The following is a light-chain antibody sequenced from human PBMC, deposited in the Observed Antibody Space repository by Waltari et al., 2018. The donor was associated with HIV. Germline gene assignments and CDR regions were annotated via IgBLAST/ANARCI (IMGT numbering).Light chain of an antibody. V-gene: IGLV6-57*01. CDR2: KDD. J-gene: IGLJ2*01. CDR3: QSYDNDNPVL. Sequence: KFMLTQPHSVSASPGKTVTISCTPSSGRIARKQMQRYPHRPGSSPTTVIYKDDQRPSGVPDRFSGSIDSSSNSASLTISGLRPEDEADYYCQSYDNDNPVLFGGGTKLTVL. CDR1: SGRIARKQ.